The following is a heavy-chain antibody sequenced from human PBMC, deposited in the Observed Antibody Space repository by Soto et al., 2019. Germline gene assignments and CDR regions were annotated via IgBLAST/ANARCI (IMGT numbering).Heavy chain of an antibody. J-gene: IGHJ6*02. Sequence: QVQLQESGPGLVKPSETLSLTCSVSGGSITSHYWTWVRQPPGKGLEWIGYMYYSGRTNYNPSLKSRVPVSIDPSKHQFSLQMSSITAAATAVYYCARGVLLAPDVWGQGTTVTVSS. V-gene: IGHV4-59*08. CDR1: GGSITSHY. CDR2: MYYSGRT. CDR3: ARGVLLAPDV. D-gene: IGHD1-26*01.